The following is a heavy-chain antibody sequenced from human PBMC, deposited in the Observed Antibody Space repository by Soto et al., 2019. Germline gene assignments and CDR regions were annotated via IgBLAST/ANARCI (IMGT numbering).Heavy chain of an antibody. CDR3: ARGGYYYVMEG. CDR2: IKTKVSSYAT. Sequence: EVQLVESGGGLVQPGGSLKLSCEASGFTFSASGMHWVRQASGKGLEWIGRIKTKVSSYATAYAASVQGRFTISRDDSSKTSYLQMNILKNEETAVYYCARGGYYYVMEGLGQGTTDTVS. D-gene: IGHD3-10*02. V-gene: IGHV3-73*02. CDR1: GFTFSASG. J-gene: IGHJ6*02.